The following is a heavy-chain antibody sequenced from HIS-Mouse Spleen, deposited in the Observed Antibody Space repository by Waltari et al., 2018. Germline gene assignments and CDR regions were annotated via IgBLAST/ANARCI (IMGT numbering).Heavy chain of an antibody. V-gene: IGHV3-33*01. Sequence: QVQLVESGGGVVQPGRSLRLSCAASGFTFSSYGMHWVRQAPGNGGEGVAVIWYDVSNKYEADSVKGRFTISRDNSKNTLYLQMNSLRAEDTAVYYCASISLWGGPVDIWGQGTMVTVSS. CDR1: GFTFSSYG. J-gene: IGHJ3*02. D-gene: IGHD3-10*01. CDR3: ASISLWGGPVDI. CDR2: IWYDVSNK.